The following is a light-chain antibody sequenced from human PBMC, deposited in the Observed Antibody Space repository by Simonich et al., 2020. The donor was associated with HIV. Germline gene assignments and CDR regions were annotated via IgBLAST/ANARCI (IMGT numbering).Light chain of an antibody. V-gene: IGKV3-15*01. Sequence: EIVMTQSPATLSVSPGESATLSCRASQSVGSNLAWYQQKPGQAPRLLIYGASTRATDIPARFSASGSGTEFTLTISSMQSEDFAVYYCQQYNNWPRTFGQGTKVEIK. CDR2: GAS. CDR1: QSVGSN. J-gene: IGKJ1*01. CDR3: QQYNNWPRT.